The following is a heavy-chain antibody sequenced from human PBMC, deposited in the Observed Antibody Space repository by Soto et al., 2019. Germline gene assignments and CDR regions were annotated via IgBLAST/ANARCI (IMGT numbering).Heavy chain of an antibody. V-gene: IGHV4-34*01. CDR1: GGSFSGYY. Sequence: QVQLQQWGAGLLKPSETLSLTCAVYGGSFSGYYWSWIRQPPGKGLEWIGEINHSGSTNYNPSLKRRVTISVDTSKNQFSLKLSSVTAADTAVYYCARAAVRGLMDVWGKGTTVTVSS. CDR2: INHSGST. J-gene: IGHJ6*03. CDR3: ARAAVRGLMDV. D-gene: IGHD4-17*01.